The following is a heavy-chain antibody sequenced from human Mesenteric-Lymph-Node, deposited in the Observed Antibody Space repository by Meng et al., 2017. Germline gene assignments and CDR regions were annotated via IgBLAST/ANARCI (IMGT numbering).Heavy chain of an antibody. V-gene: IGHV4-61*02. J-gene: IGHJ5*02. D-gene: IGHD3-10*01. Sequence: LRLSCTVSGGSISSGSYYWSWIRQPAGKGLEWIGRIYTSGSTNYNPSLKSRVTISVDTSKNQFSLKLSSVTAADTAVYYCARRSWFDPWGQGTLVTVSS. CDR1: GGSISSGSYY. CDR3: ARRSWFDP. CDR2: IYTSGST.